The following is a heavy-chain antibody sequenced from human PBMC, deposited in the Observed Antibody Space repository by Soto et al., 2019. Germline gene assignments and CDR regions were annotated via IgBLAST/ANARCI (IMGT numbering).Heavy chain of an antibody. Sequence: GESLKISCAASGFTFSSYAMSWVRQAPGKGLEWVSAISGSGGSTYYADSVKGRFTISRDNSKNTLYLQMNSLRAEDTAVYYCAKGGFLELTDYWGQGTLVTVSS. J-gene: IGHJ4*02. D-gene: IGHD3-3*01. CDR1: GFTFSSYA. V-gene: IGHV3-23*01. CDR2: ISGSGGST. CDR3: AKGGFLELTDY.